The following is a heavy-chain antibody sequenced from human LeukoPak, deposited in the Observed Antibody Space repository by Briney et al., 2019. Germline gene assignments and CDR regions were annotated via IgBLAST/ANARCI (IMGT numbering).Heavy chain of an antibody. J-gene: IGHJ6*03. V-gene: IGHV4-39*07. CDR3: ARGGAVAGTGEYYYYYMDV. D-gene: IGHD6-19*01. Sequence: RTSETLSLTCTVSGGSISTSTYYWGWIRQPPGKGLEWIGSISFSGSTYYNPSLKSRVTISVDTSKNQFSLKLSSVTAADTAVYYCARGGAVAGTGEYYYYYMDVWGKGTTVTVSS. CDR2: ISFSGST. CDR1: GGSISTSTYY.